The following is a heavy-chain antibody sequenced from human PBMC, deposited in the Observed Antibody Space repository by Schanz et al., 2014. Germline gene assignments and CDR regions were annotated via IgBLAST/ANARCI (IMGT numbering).Heavy chain of an antibody. D-gene: IGHD3-16*01. Sequence: QVQLVESGGGVVQPGRSLRLSCAASGFTFSNSPLHWVRQAPGKGLDWVAVISYDGSITYYADSVKDRFTISRDNSKNTVYLQMNSLRSEDTAVYYCTRDRGALINHNDALDLWGQGTMVSVSS. V-gene: IGHV3-30*04. J-gene: IGHJ3*01. CDR3: TRDRGALINHNDALDL. CDR2: ISYDGSIT. CDR1: GFTFSNSP.